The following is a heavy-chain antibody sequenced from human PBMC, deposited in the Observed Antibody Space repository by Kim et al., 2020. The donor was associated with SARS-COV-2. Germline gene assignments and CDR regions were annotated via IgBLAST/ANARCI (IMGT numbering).Heavy chain of an antibody. J-gene: IGHJ4*02. CDR3: ARLDSSSWYFFPQQFDY. CDR2: IYPGDSET. D-gene: IGHD6-13*01. V-gene: IGHV5-51*01. CDR1: GYSFTSYW. Sequence: GESLKISCKGSGYSFTSYWIGWVRQMSGKGLEWMGIIYPGDSETRYSPSFQGQVTISADKSISTAYLQWSSLKASDTAMYYCARLDSSSWYFFPQQFDYWGQGTLVTVSS.